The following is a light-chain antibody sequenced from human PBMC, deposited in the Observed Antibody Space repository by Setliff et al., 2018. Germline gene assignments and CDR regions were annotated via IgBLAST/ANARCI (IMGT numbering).Light chain of an antibody. V-gene: IGLV1-47*02. Sequence: SVLTQPASVSGSPGQSITISCTGGSSDVGGYNYVSWYQQYPGKAPKLLIYSNNQRPSGVPGRFSASKSGTSASLAISGLHSEDEADYYCAAWDDSLSGWVFGGGTQLTVL. CDR3: AAWDDSLSGWV. J-gene: IGLJ3*02. CDR1: SSDVGGYNY. CDR2: SNN.